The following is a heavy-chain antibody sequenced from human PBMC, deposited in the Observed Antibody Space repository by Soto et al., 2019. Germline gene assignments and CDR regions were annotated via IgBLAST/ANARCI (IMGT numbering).Heavy chain of an antibody. V-gene: IGHV6-1*01. CDR2: TYYKSKWNN. D-gene: IGHD3-10*01. CDR1: GDSVSSNSAG. Sequence: SQTLSLTCVISGDSVSSNSAGLNLIMQSPSRGLEWLGRTYYKSKWNNDYALSVKSRITINPDTSKNQFSLHLYSVTPEDTAVYYCTGITWFRGMDVWGPGTPVTVS. J-gene: IGHJ6*02. CDR3: TGITWFRGMDV.